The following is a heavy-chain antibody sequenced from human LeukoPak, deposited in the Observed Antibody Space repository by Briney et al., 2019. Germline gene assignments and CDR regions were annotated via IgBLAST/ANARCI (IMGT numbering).Heavy chain of an antibody. CDR2: ISYDGSNK. CDR3: AKEDGYYYDSSGYWGAFDI. Sequence: GGSLRPSCAASGFTFSSYGMHWVRQAPGKGLEWVAVISYDGSNKYYADSVKGRFTISRDNSKNTLYLQMNSLRAEDTAVYYCAKEDGYYYDSSGYWGAFDIWGQGTMVTVSS. J-gene: IGHJ3*02. D-gene: IGHD3-22*01. V-gene: IGHV3-30*18. CDR1: GFTFSSYG.